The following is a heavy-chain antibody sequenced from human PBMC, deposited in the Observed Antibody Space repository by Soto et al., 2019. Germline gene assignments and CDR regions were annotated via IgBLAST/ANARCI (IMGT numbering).Heavy chain of an antibody. V-gene: IGHV4-38-2*02. D-gene: IGHD6-25*01. CDR3: ARDLAGAATDY. J-gene: IGHJ4*02. CDR1: GYSISSGYY. CDR2: IYHSGST. Sequence: SETLSLTCAVSGYSISSGYYWGWIRQPPGKGLEWIGSIYHSGSTYYNPSLKSRVTTSVDTSKNQFSLKLSSVTAADTAVYYCARDLAGAATDYWGQGTLVTVSS.